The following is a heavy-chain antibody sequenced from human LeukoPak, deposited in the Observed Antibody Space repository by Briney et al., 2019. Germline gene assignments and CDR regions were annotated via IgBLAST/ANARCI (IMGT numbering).Heavy chain of an antibody. Sequence: SETLSLTCTVSGYSISSGYYWSWIRQPPGKGLEWIGYIYNSGSTNYNPSLKSRVTISVDTSKKQFSLKLSSVTAADTAVYYCAAMVRGDNFDYWGQGTLVTVSS. D-gene: IGHD3-10*01. V-gene: IGHV4-61*01. CDR1: GYSISSGYY. J-gene: IGHJ4*02. CDR3: AAMVRGDNFDY. CDR2: IYNSGST.